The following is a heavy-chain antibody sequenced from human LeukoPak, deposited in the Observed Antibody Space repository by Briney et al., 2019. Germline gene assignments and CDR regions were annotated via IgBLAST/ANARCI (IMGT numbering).Heavy chain of an antibody. CDR1: GFTFSSYG. V-gene: IGHV3-23*01. CDR3: AKFVQRYCSGGSCHPFDY. J-gene: IGHJ4*02. D-gene: IGHD2-15*01. CDR2: ISGSGGTT. Sequence: GGSLRLSCAASGFTFSSYGMSWVRQAPGKGLEWDSAISGSGGTTYYADSVKGRFTISRDNSKNTLHLQMNSLRAEDTAAYYCAKFVQRYCSGGSCHPFDYWGQGTLVTVSS.